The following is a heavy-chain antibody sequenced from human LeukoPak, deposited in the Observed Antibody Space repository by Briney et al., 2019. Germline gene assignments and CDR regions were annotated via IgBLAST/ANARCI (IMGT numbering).Heavy chain of an antibody. CDR3: ARGRPTGSSRRFVVQ. Sequence: GGSLRLSCAASGFTFSSYAMTWVRQAPGKGLEWVSSMSSGGTYIYYADSVRGRFTISRDNAKDSLFLLMNSLRVDDTVVYYCARGRPTGSSRRFVVQWGQGTLVSVSS. V-gene: IGHV3-21*06. D-gene: IGHD2-15*01. J-gene: IGHJ4*02. CDR1: GFTFSSYA. CDR2: MSSGGTYI.